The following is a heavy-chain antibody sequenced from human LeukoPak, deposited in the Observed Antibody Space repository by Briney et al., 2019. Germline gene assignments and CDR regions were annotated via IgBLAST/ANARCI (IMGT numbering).Heavy chain of an antibody. CDR3: ARESTVGPIQTDALDI. J-gene: IGHJ3*02. CDR1: GFTFSTYW. CDR2: INSEETVA. D-gene: IGHD1-26*01. Sequence: GGSLRLSCAAAGFTFSTYWMHWVRQAPGKGLVWVSRINSEETVANYADSVRGRFTISRDNAKNTLYLQMNSLGAEDTAVYYCARESTVGPIQTDALDIWGQGTMVTVSS. V-gene: IGHV3-74*01.